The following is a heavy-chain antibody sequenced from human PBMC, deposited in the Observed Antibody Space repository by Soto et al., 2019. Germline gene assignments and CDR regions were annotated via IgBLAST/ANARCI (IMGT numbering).Heavy chain of an antibody. CDR1: GFTFSSYA. V-gene: IGHV3-30-3*01. Sequence: QVQLVESGGGVVQPGRSLRLSCAASGFTFSSYAMHWVRQAPGKGLAWVAVISYDGSNKYYADSVKGRFTISRDNSKNTLYLQMNSLRAEDTAVYYCARDIPRYGDYPHDYYYYGMDVWGQGTTVTVSS. J-gene: IGHJ6*02. CDR3: ARDIPRYGDYPHDYYYYGMDV. CDR2: ISYDGSNK. D-gene: IGHD4-17*01.